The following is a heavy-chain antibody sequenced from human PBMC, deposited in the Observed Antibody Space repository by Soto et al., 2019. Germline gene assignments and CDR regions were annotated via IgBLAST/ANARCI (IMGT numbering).Heavy chain of an antibody. J-gene: IGHJ2*01. D-gene: IGHD1-26*01. CDR1: GYAFTDYY. CDR2: INPNTGAT. V-gene: IGHV1-2*02. Sequence: ASVKVSCKASGYAFTDYYMHWVGQTPGQGLEWLGWINPNTGATSYAQKFRGRVAMTTDTSISMAYLEVTGLTSDDTAIYYWARVYVATGSSSFWGR. CDR3: ARVYVATGSSSF.